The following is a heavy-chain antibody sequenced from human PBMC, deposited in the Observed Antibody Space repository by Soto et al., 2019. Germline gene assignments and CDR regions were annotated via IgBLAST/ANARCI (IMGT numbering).Heavy chain of an antibody. Sequence: QVQLVESGGGLVKPGGSLRLSCEASGFTLSDYYMTWLRQAPGKGLEWISYISSSATIIYYADSVKGRFTLSRDNAKTSLYLQMNSLRADDTAVYYCARAVKQWLVGGDYYYYYMDVWGKGTTVTVSS. CDR3: ARAVKQWLVGGDYYYYYMDV. CDR2: ISSSATII. D-gene: IGHD6-19*01. V-gene: IGHV3-11*01. CDR1: GFTLSDYY. J-gene: IGHJ6*03.